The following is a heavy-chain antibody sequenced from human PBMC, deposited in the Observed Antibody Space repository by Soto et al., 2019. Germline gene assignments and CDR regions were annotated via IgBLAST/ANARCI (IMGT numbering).Heavy chain of an antibody. D-gene: IGHD5-18*01. CDR2: IWYDGSNK. CDR3: GRDEPFGDTAVVDS. CDR1: GFTFSTYS. V-gene: IGHV3-33*01. J-gene: IGHJ4*02. Sequence: QVQLVESGGGVVQPGKSLRLSCAASGFTFSTYSMHWVRQAPGKGLEWVAVIWYDGSNKYHGASLKGRFDISRDNSTNTLYLQINNRRAEDKAVYYCGRDEPFGDTAVVDSWDPGTLVTVSS.